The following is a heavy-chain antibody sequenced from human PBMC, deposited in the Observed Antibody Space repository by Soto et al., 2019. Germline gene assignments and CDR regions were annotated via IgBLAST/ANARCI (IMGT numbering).Heavy chain of an antibody. CDR2: IFPGGST. CDR3: AEELQPDGIWTFDL. J-gene: IGHJ4*02. V-gene: IGHV3-23*03. D-gene: IGHD3-9*01. CDR1: GFTFSTYT. Sequence: EAPLLESGGQLVQPGGSLRLSCAASGFTFSTYTMNWVRQAPGKGLEWVAGIFPGGSTYYANSVKGRCTISRHHSQSSVFLQMSSLRDEDTAVYYCAEELQPDGIWTFDLWGQGTLVTVSS.